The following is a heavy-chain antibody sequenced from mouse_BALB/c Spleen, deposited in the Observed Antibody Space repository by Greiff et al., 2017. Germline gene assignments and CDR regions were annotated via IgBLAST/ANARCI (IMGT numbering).Heavy chain of an antibody. Sequence: EVMLVESGGGLVQPGGSRKLSCAASGFTFSSFGMHWVRQAPEKGLEWVAYISSGSSTIYYADTVKGRFTISRDNPKNTLFLQMTSLRSEDTAMYYCAGGITTAPYYCDYWGQGTTLTVSS. D-gene: IGHD1-2*01. CDR2: ISSGSSTI. J-gene: IGHJ2*01. V-gene: IGHV5-17*02. CDR1: GFTFSSFG. CDR3: AGGITTAPYYCDY.